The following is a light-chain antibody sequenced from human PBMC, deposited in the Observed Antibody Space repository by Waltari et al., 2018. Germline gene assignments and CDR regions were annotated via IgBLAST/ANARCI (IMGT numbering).Light chain of an antibody. J-gene: IGKJ3*01. CDR2: DAS. Sequence: EIVLTQSPATLSLSPGERATLSCRASQSVSSYLAWYQQKRGQPPRLLIYDASNRATDSPARFSGSGSGTDFTLTISSLEPEDFAVYYCQQRLGTFGPGTKVDIK. CDR3: QQRLGT. V-gene: IGKV3-11*01. CDR1: QSVSSY.